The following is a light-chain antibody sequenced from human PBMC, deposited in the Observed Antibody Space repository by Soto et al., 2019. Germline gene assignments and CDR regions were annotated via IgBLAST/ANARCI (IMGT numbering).Light chain of an antibody. J-gene: IGKJ1*01. CDR2: AAS. V-gene: IGKV3-20*01. CDR3: HQYGSSPRT. Sequence: EIVLTQSPGTLSLSPGDRATLSCRAGQSVSSNYLAWYQQNPGQAPRLLIYAASIRAPGIPDRFSGSGSGTDFTLTIRRLEHEDFAMYFCHQYGSSPRTFGQGTKVEIK. CDR1: QSVSSNY.